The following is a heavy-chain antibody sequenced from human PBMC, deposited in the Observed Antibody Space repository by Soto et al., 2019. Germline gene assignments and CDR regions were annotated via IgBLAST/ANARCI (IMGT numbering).Heavy chain of an antibody. D-gene: IGHD5-12*01. CDR1: GYSFTSYW. CDR2: IYPGDSDT. J-gene: IGHJ5*02. V-gene: IGHV5-51*01. Sequence: GESLKISCKGSGYSFTSYWIGWVRQMPGKGLEWMGIIYPGDSDTRYSPSFQGQVTISADKSISTAYLQWSSLKASDTAMYYCARLTEGDIVATTIRGDWFDPWGQGTLVTVSS. CDR3: ARLTEGDIVATTIRGDWFDP.